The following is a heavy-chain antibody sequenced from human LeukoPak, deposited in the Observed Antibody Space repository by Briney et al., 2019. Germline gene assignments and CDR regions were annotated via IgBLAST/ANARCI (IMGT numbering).Heavy chain of an antibody. Sequence: GGSLRLSCETSGFPFSDFSMSWVRQAPGKGLEWISTTNSGGTSTYYAESVKGRFTISRDNSNNTLYLQMSSLRVEDTAVYYCAKQSYARSLGEGGPGTLVSVSS. CDR2: TNSGGTST. D-gene: IGHD2-8*01. CDR1: GFPFSDFS. J-gene: IGHJ4*02. CDR3: AKQSYARSLGE. V-gene: IGHV3-23*01.